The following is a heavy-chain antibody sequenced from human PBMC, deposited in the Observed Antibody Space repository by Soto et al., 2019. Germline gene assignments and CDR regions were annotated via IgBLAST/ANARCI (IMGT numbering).Heavy chain of an antibody. J-gene: IGHJ5*02. CDR1: GFTFSSYS. CDR3: ARDHYDFWSGSNWFDP. D-gene: IGHD3-3*01. CDR2: ISSSSSTI. V-gene: IGHV3-48*02. Sequence: GGSLRLSCAASGFTFSSYSMNWVRQAPGKGLEWVSYISSSSSTIYYADSVKGRFTISRDNAKNSLYLQMNSLRDEDTAVYYCARDHYDFWSGSNWFDPWGQGTLVTVSS.